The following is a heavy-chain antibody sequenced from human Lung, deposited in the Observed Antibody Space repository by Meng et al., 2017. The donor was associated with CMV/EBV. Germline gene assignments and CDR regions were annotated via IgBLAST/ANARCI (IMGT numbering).Heavy chain of an antibody. CDR1: GDSITNHNW. J-gene: IGHJ1*01. Sequence: RAPGPARRKPSETLSPTCSVSGDSITNHNWWAGVRQPPGKGLEWIGEIPHRGSSAYNPSLKSRVSMSIDKSKNQFSLKLTSVTAADTAVYHCLRRSGGSVWGQGTLVTVSS. CDR2: IPHRGSS. D-gene: IGHD3-10*01. V-gene: IGHV4-4*02. CDR3: LRRSGGSV.